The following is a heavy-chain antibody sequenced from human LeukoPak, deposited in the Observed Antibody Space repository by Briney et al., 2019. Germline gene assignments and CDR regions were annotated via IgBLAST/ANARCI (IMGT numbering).Heavy chain of an antibody. J-gene: IGHJ4*02. CDR1: GGSISTYY. CDR3: ARINDYGGNSVAY. V-gene: IGHV4-59*01. CDR2: IFYSGDT. D-gene: IGHD4-23*01. Sequence: SETLSLTCTVPGGSISTYYWNWIRQPPGKGLEWIGYIFYSGDTNYNPSLKSRVTISVDTSKNQFSLKLTSVSAADTAVYYCARINDYGGNSVAYWGRGTLVTVSS.